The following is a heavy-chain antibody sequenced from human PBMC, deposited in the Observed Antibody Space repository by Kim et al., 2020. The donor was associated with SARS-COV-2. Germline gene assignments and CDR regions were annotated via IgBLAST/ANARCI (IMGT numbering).Heavy chain of an antibody. V-gene: IGHV4-34*01. CDR3: ARVRALNYYYYYMDV. J-gene: IGHJ6*03. Sequence: PSLQSRVTISVDTSKNQFSLKLSSVTAADTAVYYCARVRALNYYYYYMDVWGKGTTVTVSS.